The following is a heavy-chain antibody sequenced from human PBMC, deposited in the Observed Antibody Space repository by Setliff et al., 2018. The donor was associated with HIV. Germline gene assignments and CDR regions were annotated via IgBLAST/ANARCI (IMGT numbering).Heavy chain of an antibody. J-gene: IGHJ4*02. CDR1: GGSISSGGYY. D-gene: IGHD3-22*01. V-gene: IGHV4-31*01. CDR3: ARLRYYDSSGYLDY. Sequence: PSETLSLTCTVSGGSISSGGYYWSWIRQHPGKGLEWIGYIYYSGSTYYNPSLKSLVTISVDTSKNQFSLKLSSVTAADTAVYYCARLRYYDSSGYLDYWGQGTQVTVSS. CDR2: IYYSGST.